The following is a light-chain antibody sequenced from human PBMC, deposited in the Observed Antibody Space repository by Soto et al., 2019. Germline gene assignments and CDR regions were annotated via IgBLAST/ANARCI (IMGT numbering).Light chain of an antibody. Sequence: QSALTQPASVSGSPGQSITISYTGTSSDVGSYNLVSWYQQHPGKAPKLMIYEGSKRPSGVSNRFSGSKSGNTAPLTISGLQAEDEADYYCCSYAGSSTFVVFGGGTKLTVL. CDR3: CSYAGSSTFVV. CDR1: SSDVGSYNL. V-gene: IGLV2-23*03. CDR2: EGS. J-gene: IGLJ2*01.